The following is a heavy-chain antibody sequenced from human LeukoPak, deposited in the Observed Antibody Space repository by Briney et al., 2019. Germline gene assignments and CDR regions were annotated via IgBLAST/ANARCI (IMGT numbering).Heavy chain of an antibody. J-gene: IGHJ6*04. V-gene: IGHV3-21*01. CDR2: ISTSSSYI. D-gene: IGHD3-10*02. Sequence: GGSLRLSCAASGFTFSSYNMNWVRQAPGKGLEWVSSISTSSSYIYYADSVRGRFTISRDNAKNSLYLQMNSLRAEDTAVYYCAELGITMIGGVWGKGTTVTISS. CDR1: GFTFSSYN. CDR3: AELGITMIGGV.